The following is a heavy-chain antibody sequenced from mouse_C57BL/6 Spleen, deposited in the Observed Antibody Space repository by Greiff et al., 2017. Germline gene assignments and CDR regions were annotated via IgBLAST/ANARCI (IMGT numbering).Heavy chain of an antibody. V-gene: IGHV1-54*01. CDR2: INPGSGGT. D-gene: IGHD2-3*01. J-gene: IGHJ4*01. CDR3: ARDDGYPYYAMDY. Sequence: QVQLQQSGAELVRPGTSVKVSCKASGYAFTNYLIEWVKQRPGQGLEWIGVINPGSGGTNYNEKFKGKATLTADKSSSTAYMQLSSLTSEDSAVYFCARDDGYPYYAMDYWGQGTSVIVSS. CDR1: GYAFTNYL.